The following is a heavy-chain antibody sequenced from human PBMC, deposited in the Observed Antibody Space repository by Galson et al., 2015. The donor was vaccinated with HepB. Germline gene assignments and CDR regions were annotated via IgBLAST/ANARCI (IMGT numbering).Heavy chain of an antibody. CDR2: IIPLFGTT. D-gene: IGHD3-16*01. CDR3: ATCIRSPYTFDY. V-gene: IGHV1-69*13. Sequence: SVKVSCKASGGTFSSFSISWVRQAPGQGLEWMGNIIPLFGTTEYAQKFQGRVAITADESTSTAYMELSSLRSEDTAVYYCATCIRSPYTFDYWGQGTLVTVSS. CDR1: GGTFSSFS. J-gene: IGHJ4*02.